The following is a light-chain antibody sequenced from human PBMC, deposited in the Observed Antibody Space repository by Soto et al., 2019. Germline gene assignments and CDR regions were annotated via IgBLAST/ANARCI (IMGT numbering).Light chain of an antibody. CDR1: RSNIGSQV. CDR3: SSHAGSRNL. V-gene: IGLV1-44*01. CDR2: NNN. Sequence: QSLLTQPPSASGAPGQRVTISCSGSRSNIGSQVVQWFQHIAGTAPKLLMQNNNERPSGVPDRFSGSKSGNTASLTVSGLQAEDEADYYCSSHAGSRNLFGIGTKVTV. J-gene: IGLJ1*01.